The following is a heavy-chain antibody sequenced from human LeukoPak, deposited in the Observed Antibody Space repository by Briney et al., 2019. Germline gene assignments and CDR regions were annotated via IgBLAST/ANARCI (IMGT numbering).Heavy chain of an antibody. J-gene: IGHJ4*02. V-gene: IGHV4-61*02. Sequence: TLSLTCTLSLGSLSSGLYYWNWARHPAGKGLEWIGCIHISVSTNTNPSRRSGVPISRHTPKNQFSLKRPSVTPADSTVYYCATSSWLRDANFDYWGQGTRVTVSS. D-gene: IGHD6-13*01. CDR2: IHISVST. CDR1: LGSLSSGLYY. CDR3: ATSSWLRDANFDY.